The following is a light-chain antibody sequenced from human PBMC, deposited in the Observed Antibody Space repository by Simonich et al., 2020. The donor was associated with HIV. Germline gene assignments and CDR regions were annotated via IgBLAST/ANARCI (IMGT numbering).Light chain of an antibody. CDR1: SSDFWGYGI. J-gene: IGLJ3*02. V-gene: IGLV2-23*02. CDR2: DVR. Sequence: QSALTQPASVSGSPGQSITISCTETSSDFWGYGIVSWYQHHPGKAPKPLIYDVRRRPSGVSNRFSGSLSGNTASLTISGLQAEDEADYYCCSYAGSGTWVFGGGTKLTVL. CDR3: CSYAGSGTWV.